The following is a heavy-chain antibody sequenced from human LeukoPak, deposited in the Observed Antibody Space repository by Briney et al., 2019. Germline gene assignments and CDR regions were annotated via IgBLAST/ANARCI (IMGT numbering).Heavy chain of an antibody. J-gene: IGHJ4*02. V-gene: IGHV3-23*01. Sequence: GGTLRLSCAASGFTFSSYAMSWVRQAPGKGLEWVSAISGSGGTTYYADSVKGRFTISRDNSKNTLYLQMNNLRAEDTAVYYCAKDLSVGLSYYFDYWGQGTLVTVSS. CDR1: GFTFSSYA. CDR2: ISGSGGTT. D-gene: IGHD3-16*02. CDR3: AKDLSVGLSYYFDY.